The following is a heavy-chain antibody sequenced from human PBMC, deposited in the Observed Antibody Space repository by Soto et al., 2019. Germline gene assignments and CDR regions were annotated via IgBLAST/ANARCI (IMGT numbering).Heavy chain of an antibody. D-gene: IGHD6-19*01. J-gene: IGHJ4*02. V-gene: IGHV3-48*02. CDR1: GFTFSTFS. CDR3: ARDLGWAFDS. Sequence: EVQLVESGGGSVQPGGSLRLSCAASGFTFSTFSMNWVRQAPGRGLEWISYISGGGRAISYADSVKGRFTISRDNAKNSLYLQMDSLTDEDTAVYFCARDLGWAFDSWGQGTLVTVPS. CDR2: ISGGGRAI.